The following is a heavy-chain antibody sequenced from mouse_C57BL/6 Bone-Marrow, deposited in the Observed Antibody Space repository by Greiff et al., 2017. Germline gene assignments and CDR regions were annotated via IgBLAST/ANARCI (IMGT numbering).Heavy chain of an antibody. V-gene: IGHV1-81*01. J-gene: IGHJ4*01. CDR1: GYTFTSYG. Sequence: VQLQQSGAELARPGASVKLSCKASGYTFTSYGISWVKQRTGQGLEWIGEIYPRSGNTYYNEKFKGKATLTADKSSSTAYMELRSLTSEDSAVYFCARSGINYAVYAMDYWGQGTSVTVSS. D-gene: IGHD2-1*01. CDR3: ARSGINYAVYAMDY. CDR2: IYPRSGNT.